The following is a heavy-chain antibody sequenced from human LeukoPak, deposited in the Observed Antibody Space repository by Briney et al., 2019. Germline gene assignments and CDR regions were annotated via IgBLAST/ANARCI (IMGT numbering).Heavy chain of an antibody. D-gene: IGHD6-19*01. J-gene: IGHJ5*02. Sequence: SETLSLTCTVSGGSISSYYWSWIRQPPGKGLEWIGYIYYSGSTNYNPSLKSRVTISVDTSKNQFSLKLSSVTAADTAVYYCARQGSGWYHWFDPWGQGTLVTVSS. V-gene: IGHV4-59*08. CDR1: GGSISSYY. CDR3: ARQGSGWYHWFDP. CDR2: IYYSGST.